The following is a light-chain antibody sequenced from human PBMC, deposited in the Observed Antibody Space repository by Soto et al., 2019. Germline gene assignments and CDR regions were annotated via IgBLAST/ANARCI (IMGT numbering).Light chain of an antibody. CDR2: GAS. Sequence: EIVLTQSPGTLSLSPGERATLSCRASQSVNSRFLAWYQQKPGQAPRLLIYGASSRATGIPERFSGSGSGTDFTLTISRLEPEDFAVYYCQQCGSSPLTFGGGTKVEIK. CDR1: QSVNSRF. V-gene: IGKV3-20*01. CDR3: QQCGSSPLT. J-gene: IGKJ4*01.